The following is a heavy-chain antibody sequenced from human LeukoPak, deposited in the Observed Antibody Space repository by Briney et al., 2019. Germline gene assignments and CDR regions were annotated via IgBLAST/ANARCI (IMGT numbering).Heavy chain of an antibody. CDR3: AKDIGGGSSSIL. Sequence: GGSLRLSCAASGFTFDDYAMHWVRHAPGKGLEWVSLISGDGGSTYYADSVKGRFTISRDNSKNSLCLQMNSLRTEDTALYYCAKDIGGGSSSILWGQGTLVTVSS. V-gene: IGHV3-43*02. D-gene: IGHD6-6*01. CDR1: GFTFDDYA. CDR2: ISGDGGST. J-gene: IGHJ4*02.